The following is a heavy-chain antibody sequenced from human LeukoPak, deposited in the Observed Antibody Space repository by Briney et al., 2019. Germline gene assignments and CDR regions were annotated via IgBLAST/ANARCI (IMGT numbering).Heavy chain of an antibody. J-gene: IGHJ4*02. CDR3: ARNMALDY. V-gene: IGHV1-18*01. CDR1: GYTFTSYG. CDR2: ISAYNGNT. Sequence: ASVKVSCKASGYTFTSYGISWVRQAPGQGLEWMGWISAYNGNTNYAQKFQGRVTMTKDTSKSTVYMELSSLRSDDAAVYYCARNMALDYWGQGSLVTVSS. D-gene: IGHD2/OR15-2a*01.